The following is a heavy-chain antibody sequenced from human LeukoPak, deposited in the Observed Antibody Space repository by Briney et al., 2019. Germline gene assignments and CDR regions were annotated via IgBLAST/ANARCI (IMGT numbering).Heavy chain of an antibody. J-gene: IGHJ3*02. CDR1: GYTFTSYY. D-gene: IGHD3-10*01. CDR3: ARGKTYYYGSGSYSAPEGDAFDI. CDR2: INPSGGST. V-gene: IGHV1-46*01. Sequence: ASVKVSCKASGYTFTSYYMHWVRQAPGQGLEWMGIINPSGGSTSYAQKFQGRVTMTRDTSTSTVYMELSSLRSEDTAVYYCARGKTYYYGSGSYSAPEGDAFDIWGQGTMVTVSS.